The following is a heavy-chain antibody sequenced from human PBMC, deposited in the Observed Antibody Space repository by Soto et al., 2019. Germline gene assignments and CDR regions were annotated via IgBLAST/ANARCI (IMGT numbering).Heavy chain of an antibody. CDR3: ATQVAARPRYYYGMDV. CDR1: GGYISSSSYY. Sequence: EPLSLTCTDSGGYISSSSYYWGWIRQPPGKGLEWIGSIYYSGSTYYNPSLKSRVTISVDTSKNQFSLKLRSVTAADTAVYYCATQVAARPRYYYGMDVWGQGTTVTVSS. CDR2: IYYSGST. D-gene: IGHD6-6*01. J-gene: IGHJ6*02. V-gene: IGHV4-39*01.